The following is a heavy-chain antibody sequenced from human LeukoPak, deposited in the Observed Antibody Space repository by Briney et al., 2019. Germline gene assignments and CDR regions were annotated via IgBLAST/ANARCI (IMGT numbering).Heavy chain of an antibody. CDR2: INHSGST. V-gene: IGHV4-34*01. CDR1: GGSFSGYY. CDR3: ARDPIAAAAPY. J-gene: IGHJ4*02. Sequence: SETLSLTCAVYGGSFSGYYWSWIRQPPGKGLEWIGEINHSGSTNYNPSLKSRVTISVDTSKNQFSLKLSSVTAADTAVYYCARDPIAAAAPYWGQGTLVTVSS. D-gene: IGHD6-13*01.